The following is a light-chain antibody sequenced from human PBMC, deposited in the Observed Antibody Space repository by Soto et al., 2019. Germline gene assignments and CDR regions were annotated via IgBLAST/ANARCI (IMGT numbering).Light chain of an antibody. CDR1: QSVSTY. Sequence: EIVLTQSPATLSLSPGETATLSCRASQSVSTYLAWYQQKPGQAPRPLIYDASNRATGIPARFSGSGSGTDFTLTISSLEPEDFAVYYCQQRSDWPPLTFGGGTKVEIK. CDR3: QQRSDWPPLT. CDR2: DAS. V-gene: IGKV3-11*01. J-gene: IGKJ4*01.